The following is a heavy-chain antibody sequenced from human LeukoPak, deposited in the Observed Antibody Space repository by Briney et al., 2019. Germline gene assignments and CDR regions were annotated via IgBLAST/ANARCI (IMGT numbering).Heavy chain of an antibody. D-gene: IGHD6-19*01. Sequence: KPSETLSLTCTVSGGSISSSSYYWGWIRQPPGKGLEWIGSIYYSGSTYYNPSLKSRVTISVDTSKNQFSLKLSSVTAADTAVYYCARDEAVAGTDYWGQGTLVTVSS. CDR2: IYYSGST. V-gene: IGHV4-39*07. CDR1: GGSISSSSYY. CDR3: ARDEAVAGTDY. J-gene: IGHJ4*02.